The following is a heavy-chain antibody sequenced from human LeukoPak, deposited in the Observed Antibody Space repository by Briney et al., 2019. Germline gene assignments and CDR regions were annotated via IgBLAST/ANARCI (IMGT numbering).Heavy chain of an antibody. Sequence: ASVKVSCKASGYTFTGYYMHWVRQAPGQGLEWMGWINPNSGGTNYAQKLQGRVTMTTDTSTSTAYMELRSLRSDDTAVYYCARDSPSIVVVVAATPDAFDIWGQGTMVTVSS. D-gene: IGHD2-15*01. CDR3: ARDSPSIVVVVAATPDAFDI. V-gene: IGHV1-2*02. CDR2: INPNSGGT. CDR1: GYTFTGYY. J-gene: IGHJ3*02.